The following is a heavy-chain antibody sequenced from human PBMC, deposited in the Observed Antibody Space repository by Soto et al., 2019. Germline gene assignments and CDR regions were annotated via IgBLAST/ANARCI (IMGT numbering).Heavy chain of an antibody. Sequence: PSETLSLTCAVYGGSFSGYYWSWIRQPPGKGLEWIGEINHSGSTNYNPSLKSRVTISVDTSKNQFSLKLSSVTAADTAVYYCARGRHQGFGYSYGQYYYYGMDVWGQGTTVTVSS. J-gene: IGHJ6*02. D-gene: IGHD5-18*01. V-gene: IGHV4-34*01. CDR2: INHSGST. CDR1: GGSFSGYY. CDR3: ARGRHQGFGYSYGQYYYYGMDV.